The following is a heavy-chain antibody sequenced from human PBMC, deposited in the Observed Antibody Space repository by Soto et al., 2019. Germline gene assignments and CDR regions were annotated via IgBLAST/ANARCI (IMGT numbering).Heavy chain of an antibody. CDR1: GFTFTDHA. V-gene: IGHV3-23*01. CDR2: TSNNGGRT. Sequence: GGSLRLSCAVSGFTFTDHAMTWVRQAPGKGLEWVSTTSNNGGRTFYADSVKGRFTVSTDKTNNTLYLQMNSLRADDTAVYFCARSPLSSNGGYFDPWGQGTLVTVSS. J-gene: IGHJ4*02. D-gene: IGHD6-19*01. CDR3: ARSPLSSNGGYFDP.